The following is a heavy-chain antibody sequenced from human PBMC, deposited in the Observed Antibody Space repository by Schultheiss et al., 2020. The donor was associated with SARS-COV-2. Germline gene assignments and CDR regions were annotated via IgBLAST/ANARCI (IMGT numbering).Heavy chain of an antibody. D-gene: IGHD4-17*01. CDR3: ARHLPYGDYFDY. V-gene: IGHV4-34*01. J-gene: IGHJ4*02. CDR1: GGSFSGYY. CDR2: INHSGST. Sequence: SETLSLTCAVYGGSFSGYYWSWIRQPPGKGLEWIGEINHSGSTNYNPSLKSRVTISVDTSKNQFSLKLSSVTAADTAVYYCARHLPYGDYFDYWGQGTLVTVSS.